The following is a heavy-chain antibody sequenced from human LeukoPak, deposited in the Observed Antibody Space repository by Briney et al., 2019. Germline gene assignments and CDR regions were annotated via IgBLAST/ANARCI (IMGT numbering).Heavy chain of an antibody. CDR3: ARDHFPAGTKGPFYGMDV. D-gene: IGHD6-13*01. Sequence: ASVKVSCKASGGTFSSYAISWVRQAPGQGLEWMGWISDYNGNTKYAQKLQGRVTLTTDTSTSTAYMDLRSLRSDDTAVYYCARDHFPAGTKGPFYGMDVWGQGTTVTVSS. J-gene: IGHJ6*02. V-gene: IGHV1-18*01. CDR1: GGTFSSYA. CDR2: ISDYNGNT.